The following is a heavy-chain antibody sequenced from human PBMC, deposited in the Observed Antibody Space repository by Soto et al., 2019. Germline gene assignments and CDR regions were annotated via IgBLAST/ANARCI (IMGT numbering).Heavy chain of an antibody. Sequence: SETLSLTCTVSGGSISSSSYYWGWIRQPPGKGLEWIGSIYYSGSTYYNPSLKSRVTISVDTSKNQFSLKLSSVTAADTAVYYCASRFEYYDILTGYKSTFDYWGQGTLVTVSS. CDR2: IYYSGST. J-gene: IGHJ4*02. D-gene: IGHD3-9*01. CDR3: ASRFEYYDILTGYKSTFDY. CDR1: GGSISSSSYY. V-gene: IGHV4-39*01.